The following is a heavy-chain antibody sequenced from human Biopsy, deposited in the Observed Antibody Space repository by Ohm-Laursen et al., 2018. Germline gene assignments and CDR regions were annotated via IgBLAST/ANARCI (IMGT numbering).Heavy chain of an antibody. CDR1: GGTFSSSA. D-gene: IGHD1/OR15-1a*01. J-gene: IGHJ5*02. CDR2: IIGIFRTA. Sequence: SSVKVSCKASGGTFSSSAITCVRQAPGQGLEWMGGIIGIFRTAHYAQKFQGRVTITADEFMSTAYMELSSLRSEDTAVYYCARGGGYNWNNGWFDPWGQGTLVTVSS. CDR3: ARGGGYNWNNGWFDP. V-gene: IGHV1-69*01.